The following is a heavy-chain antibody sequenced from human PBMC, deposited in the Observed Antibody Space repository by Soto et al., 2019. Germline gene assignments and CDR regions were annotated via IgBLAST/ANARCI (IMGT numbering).Heavy chain of an antibody. CDR3: ARDPSRGSDWARYLDL. V-gene: IGHV3-48*01. CDR1: GLSFSNYA. CDR2: ISGSSSNI. J-gene: IGHJ2*01. D-gene: IGHD1-26*01. Sequence: EVQLLESEGGLVQPGGSLRLSCAASGLSFSNYAMDWVRQAPGKGLEWVSYISGSSSNIRYADSVKGRFTISRDNAKSSVYLQMNSLRADDTAVYYCARDPSRGSDWARYLDLWGRGTLVTVSS.